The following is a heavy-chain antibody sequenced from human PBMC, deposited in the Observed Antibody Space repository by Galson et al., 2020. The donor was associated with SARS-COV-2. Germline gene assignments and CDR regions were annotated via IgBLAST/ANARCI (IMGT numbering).Heavy chain of an antibody. CDR1: GFTFSSYD. Sequence: GESLKISCAASGFTFSSYDMHWVRQATGKGLEWVSAIGTAGDTYYPGSVKGRFTISRENAKNSLYPQMNSLRAGDTAVYYCARVGFWSGSNYYYYYDMDVWGKGTTVTVSS. D-gene: IGHD3-3*01. CDR2: IGTAGDT. J-gene: IGHJ6*03. V-gene: IGHV3-13*01. CDR3: ARVGFWSGSNYYYYYDMDV.